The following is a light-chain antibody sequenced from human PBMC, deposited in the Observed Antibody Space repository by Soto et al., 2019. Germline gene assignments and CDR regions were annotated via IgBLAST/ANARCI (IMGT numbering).Light chain of an antibody. Sequence: DIQITQSPSSLSASAGDRVTITCRASQNIASHLNWYQQKPGKAPKLLIYTASSLQSGVPSRFSGSGSGTDFTLTISSLQPEDFATYSCQHSHSTPLTFGGGTKVDIK. CDR2: TAS. V-gene: IGKV1-39*01. J-gene: IGKJ4*01. CDR3: QHSHSTPLT. CDR1: QNIASH.